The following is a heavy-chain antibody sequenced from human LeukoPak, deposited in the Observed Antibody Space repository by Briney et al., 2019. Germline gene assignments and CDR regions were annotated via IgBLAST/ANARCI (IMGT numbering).Heavy chain of an antibody. Sequence: GGSLRLSCAASGFTFSSYGMHWVRQAPGKGLDWVAVISYDGSNKYYADSVKGRFTISRDNAKNSLYLQMNSLRAEDTAVYYCAREVVVVPAARTEYFDYWGQGTLVTVSS. J-gene: IGHJ4*02. V-gene: IGHV3-30*03. CDR3: AREVVVVPAARTEYFDY. CDR2: ISYDGSNK. CDR1: GFTFSSYG. D-gene: IGHD2-2*01.